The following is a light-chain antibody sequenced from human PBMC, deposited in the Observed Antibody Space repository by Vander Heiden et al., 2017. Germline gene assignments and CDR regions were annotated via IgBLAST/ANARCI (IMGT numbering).Light chain of an antibody. CDR3: QQDNSYPLT. CDR1: QGMSDS. Sequence: DIQMTQSPPSLSASVGDSVSITCRARQGMSDSLAWFQQKPGKAPQSLIYSASRLQSGVPSRFSGSGSGTEFTLTISSLQPEDCATYYCQQDNSYPLTVGGGTKVEIK. J-gene: IGKJ4*01. V-gene: IGKV1-16*01. CDR2: SAS.